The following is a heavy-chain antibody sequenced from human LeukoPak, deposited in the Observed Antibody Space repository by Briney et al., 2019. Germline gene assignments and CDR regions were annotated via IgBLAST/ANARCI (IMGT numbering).Heavy chain of an antibody. D-gene: IGHD3-16*01. Sequence: GGSLRLSCAASGFTFSSYAMHWVRQAPGKGLEWVAVISYDGSNKYYADSVKGRFTISRDNSKNTLYLQMNSLRAEDTAVYYCAREGMITSFDYWGQGTLVTASS. V-gene: IGHV3-30-3*01. CDR2: ISYDGSNK. J-gene: IGHJ4*02. CDR1: GFTFSSYA. CDR3: AREGMITSFDY.